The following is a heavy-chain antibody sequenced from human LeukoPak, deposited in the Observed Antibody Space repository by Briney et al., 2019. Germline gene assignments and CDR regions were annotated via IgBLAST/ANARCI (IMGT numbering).Heavy chain of an antibody. CDR1: AFTFNRYW. V-gene: IGHV3-7*01. J-gene: IGHJ4*02. Sequence: PGGSLRLPCAASAFTFNRYWMNWVRQAPGKGLEWVAGIDGDGTEKYYVESVKGRFTISRDNAKKSVYLQMNSLRADDTAVYYCARAITVVDSYWGQGTLVTVSS. CDR3: ARAITVVDSY. CDR2: IDGDGTEK. D-gene: IGHD2-2*01.